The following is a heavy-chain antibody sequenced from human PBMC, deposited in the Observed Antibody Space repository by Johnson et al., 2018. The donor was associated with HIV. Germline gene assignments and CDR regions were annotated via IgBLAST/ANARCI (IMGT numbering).Heavy chain of an antibody. CDR3: ARGDNAAAGDAFDI. CDR2: ISYDGSNK. V-gene: IGHV3-30-3*01. Sequence: QVRLVESGGGVVQPGRSLRLSCAASGFTFSSYAMHWVRQAPGKGLEWVAVISYDGSNKYYADSVTGRFTISRDNAKNTVYLQMNSLSAEDTAVYFCARGDNAAAGDAFDIWGQGTMVTVSS. J-gene: IGHJ3*02. D-gene: IGHD6-13*01. CDR1: GFTFSSYA.